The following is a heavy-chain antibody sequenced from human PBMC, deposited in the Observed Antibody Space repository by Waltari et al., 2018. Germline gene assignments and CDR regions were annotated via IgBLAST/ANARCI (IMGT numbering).Heavy chain of an antibody. Sequence: QMQLVQSGPEVKTPGTSVKVSCKPSGFTFSNLAVQWVRQARGQRLEWIGWIVVGSGKTDYAQKFQGRVTITRDMSTSTVYLELSSLRSEDTAVYFCAADDLSLSIWGQGTMVTVSS. CDR1: GFTFSNLA. CDR3: AADDLSLSI. J-gene: IGHJ3*01. D-gene: IGHD3-16*02. CDR2: IVVGSGKT. V-gene: IGHV1-58*01.